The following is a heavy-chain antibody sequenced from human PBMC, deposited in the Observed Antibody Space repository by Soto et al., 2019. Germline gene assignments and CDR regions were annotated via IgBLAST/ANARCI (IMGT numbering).Heavy chain of an antibody. CDR1: GFTFSSYT. J-gene: IGHJ6*03. V-gene: IGHV3-21*01. CDR2: ITSSNNYI. CDR3: ARDSGEFGLISGDYYYYMDV. Sequence: GGSLRLSCTASGFTFSSYTMIWVRQAPGKGLEWVSSITSSNNYIHYADSVKGRFTISRDNAKNSRYLQMDSLRAEDTAVFYCARDSGEFGLISGDYYYYMDVWGKGTTVTVSS. D-gene: IGHD3-10*01.